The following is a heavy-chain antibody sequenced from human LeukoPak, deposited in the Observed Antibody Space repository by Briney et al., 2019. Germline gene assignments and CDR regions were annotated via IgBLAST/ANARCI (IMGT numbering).Heavy chain of an antibody. Sequence: SETLSLTCTVSGGSILSSSYYWSWIRQPPGKGLEWTGYIYYSGSTNYNSSFQSRVTISIDTSKNQFALMVSSVTAAYTAVYYCARVSGYMIADQFDYWGQGTLVTVSS. CDR1: GGSILSSSYY. CDR2: IYYSGST. CDR3: ARVSGYMIADQFDY. J-gene: IGHJ4*02. D-gene: IGHD3-22*01. V-gene: IGHV4-61*01.